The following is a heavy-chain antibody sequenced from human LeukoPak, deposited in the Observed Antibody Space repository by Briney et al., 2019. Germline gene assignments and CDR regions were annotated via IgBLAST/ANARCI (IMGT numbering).Heavy chain of an antibody. D-gene: IGHD3-10*01. CDR2: INPNSGGT. Sequence: ASVKVSCKASGYTFTGYYMHWVRQAPGQGLEWMGWINPNSGGTNYAQKFQGRVTMTRDTSISTAYMELSRLRSDDTAVYYCARVSAVRGVIGYWGQGTLVTVSS. CDR3: ARVSAVRGVIGY. CDR1: GYTFTGYY. J-gene: IGHJ4*02. V-gene: IGHV1-2*02.